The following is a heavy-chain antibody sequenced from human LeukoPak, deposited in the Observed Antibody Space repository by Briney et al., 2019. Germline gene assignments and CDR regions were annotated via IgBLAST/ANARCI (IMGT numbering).Heavy chain of an antibody. J-gene: IGHJ4*02. CDR1: GYSFTSYW. Sequence: RGESLKISCKGSGYSFTSYWIGWVRQMPGKGLEWMGIIYPGDSDTRYSPSFQGQVTISADKSISTAYLQWSSLKASDTAMYYCARGHDYVWGSYRYIAGYFDYWGQGTLVTVSS. V-gene: IGHV5-51*01. CDR3: ARGHDYVWGSYRYIAGYFDY. D-gene: IGHD3-16*02. CDR2: IYPGDSDT.